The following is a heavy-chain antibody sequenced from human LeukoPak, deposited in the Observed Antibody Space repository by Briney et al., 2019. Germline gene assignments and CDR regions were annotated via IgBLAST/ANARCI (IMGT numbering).Heavy chain of an antibody. D-gene: IGHD3-22*01. J-gene: IGHJ4*02. CDR3: AKDIGDSSGYSAIDY. CDR1: GFTFDDYG. Sequence: GGSLRLSCAASGFTFDDYGMHWVRQAPGKGLEWVSLISWDGGSTYYADSVKGRFTISRDNSKDSLYLQMNSLRPEDTALYYCAKDIGDSSGYSAIDYWGQGTLVTVSS. CDR2: ISWDGGST. V-gene: IGHV3-43D*03.